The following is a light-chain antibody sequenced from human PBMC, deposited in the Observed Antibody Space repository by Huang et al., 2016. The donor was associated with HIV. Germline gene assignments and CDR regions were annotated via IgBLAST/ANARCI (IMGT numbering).Light chain of an antibody. CDR2: LSS. J-gene: IGKJ2*01. Sequence: EIVVTQSPLSLPVSPGQPVSISCRSRQNLLHSDGHNLLDWYLQKPGQSPQLLLFLSSNRAPGVSDRFSGSGSGTTFTLEISRVEAEDVGVYYCMQGLQTPPTFGQGTKLEI. CDR3: MQGLQTPPT. V-gene: IGKV2-28*01. CDR1: QNLLHSDGHNL.